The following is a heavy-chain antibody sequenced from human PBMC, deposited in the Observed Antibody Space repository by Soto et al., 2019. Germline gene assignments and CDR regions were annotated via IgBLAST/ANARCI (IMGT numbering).Heavy chain of an antibody. J-gene: IGHJ6*02. CDR3: ARVQLYCSSTSCFPYGMDV. Sequence: QVQLVQSGAEVKKPGASVKVSCKASGYTFTNYGIHWVRQAPGQRLEWMGWINAGNGDTTYSHTFQGRFTMTRDTSASRAYMAMSSLRSEDTAVYYCARVQLYCSSTSCFPYGMDVWGQGTTVTVSS. V-gene: IGHV1-3*01. D-gene: IGHD2-2*01. CDR2: INAGNGDT. CDR1: GYTFTNYG.